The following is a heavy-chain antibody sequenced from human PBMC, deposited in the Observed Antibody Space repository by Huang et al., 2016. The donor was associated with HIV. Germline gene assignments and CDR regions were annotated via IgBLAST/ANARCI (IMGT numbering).Heavy chain of an antibody. D-gene: IGHD2-2*01. CDR1: GDSLSGFF. J-gene: IGHJ5*02. V-gene: IGHV4-34*01. CDR3: ARGRGTSWSFFDT. Sequence: QVRLDQWGAGLLKPSETLTLTCAVYGDSLSGFFWSWIRQSPGRGLEWIGELTQSERTNNNPSLKSGVTIAINTSKKKFSIEVKAVTADDTSTYYCARGRGTSWSFFDTWGQGSFVTVSS. CDR2: LTQSERT.